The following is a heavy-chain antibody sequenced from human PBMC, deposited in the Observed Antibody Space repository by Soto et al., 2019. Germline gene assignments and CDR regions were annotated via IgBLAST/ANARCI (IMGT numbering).Heavy chain of an antibody. Sequence: GGSLRLSCEASGFTLSNYAMTWVRQAPGKGLEWVSLISANDVGTYYAESVKTRFTISTDQSRNTVYLQMDSLRADDTAIYYCAKAKNDYNWDNRPPFDYWGQGTLVTVSS. V-gene: IGHV3-23*01. CDR1: GFTLSNYA. CDR3: AKAKNDYNWDNRPPFDY. D-gene: IGHD1-20*01. CDR2: ISANDVGT. J-gene: IGHJ4*02.